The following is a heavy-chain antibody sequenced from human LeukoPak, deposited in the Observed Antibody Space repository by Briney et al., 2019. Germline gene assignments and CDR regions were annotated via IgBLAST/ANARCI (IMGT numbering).Heavy chain of an antibody. J-gene: IGHJ4*02. D-gene: IGHD3-3*01. CDR3: ARGRKRALRFLEWFNYFDY. Sequence: PGGSLRLSCAASGFTFSSYWMSWVRQAPGKGLEWVANIKQDGSEKNCVDSVRGRFTISRDNAKNSLYLQMNSLRAEDTAVYYCARGRKRALRFLEWFNYFDYWGQGTLVTVSS. CDR1: GFTFSSYW. CDR2: IKQDGSEK. V-gene: IGHV3-7*01.